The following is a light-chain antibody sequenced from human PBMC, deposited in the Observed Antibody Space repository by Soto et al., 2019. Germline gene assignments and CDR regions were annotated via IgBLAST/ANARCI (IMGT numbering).Light chain of an antibody. CDR2: AAS. J-gene: IGKJ1*01. CDR3: QQFNIWPRT. Sequence: TCRAIQVISNYLSWYQQKPGKVPKLLIYAASTLQSGVPSRFSGSGSGTEFTLIISSLQSEDVAVDYCQQFNIWPRTFGQGTKVDIK. CDR1: QVISNY. V-gene: IGKV1-27*01.